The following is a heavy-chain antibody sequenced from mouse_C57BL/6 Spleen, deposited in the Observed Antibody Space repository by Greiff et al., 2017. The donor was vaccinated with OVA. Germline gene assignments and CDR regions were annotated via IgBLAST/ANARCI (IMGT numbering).Heavy chain of an antibody. V-gene: IGHV14-4*01. CDR2: IDPETGDT. J-gene: IGHJ1*03. D-gene: IGHD1-1*01. CDR1: GFYITDDY. Sequence: VQLQQSGAELVRPGASVKLSCTASGFYITDDYMHWVKQRPEQGLEWIGWIDPETGDTEYASKFQGKATITADTSSHTAYLQHSSLTSEDTAVYYCTRPYCYGSKGYFDVWGTGTTVTVSS. CDR3: TRPYCYGSKGYFDV.